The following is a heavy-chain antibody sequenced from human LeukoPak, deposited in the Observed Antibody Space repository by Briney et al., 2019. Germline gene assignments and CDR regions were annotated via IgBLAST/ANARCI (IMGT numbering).Heavy chain of an antibody. Sequence: GGSLRLSCEASGFAFNSYTITWVRQAHGKGLESVSSITSRSSHIYIADSVKGRFTISRDNAKNSLFLQMSSLRVEDTAVYYCARVAQGATTENYFYYYMDVWGKGTTVTVSS. CDR2: ITSRSSHI. V-gene: IGHV3-21*01. CDR3: ARVAQGATTENYFYYYMDV. J-gene: IGHJ6*03. CDR1: GFAFNSYT. D-gene: IGHD4-11*01.